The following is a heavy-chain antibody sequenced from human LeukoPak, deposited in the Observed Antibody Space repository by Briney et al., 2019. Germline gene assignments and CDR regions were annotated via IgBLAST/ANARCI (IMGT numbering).Heavy chain of an antibody. D-gene: IGHD3-22*01. CDR2: IYSGGDT. J-gene: IGHJ4*02. Sequence: GGSLRLSCAASGFTVSSNYMSWVRQAPGKGLEWVSVIYSGGDTYYADSVKGRFTISRDNSKNTLYFQMNRLRAEDTAVYYCARRYYYDSRAYSFDYWGQGTLVTVSS. CDR1: GFTVSSNY. V-gene: IGHV3-66*01. CDR3: ARRYYYDSRAYSFDY.